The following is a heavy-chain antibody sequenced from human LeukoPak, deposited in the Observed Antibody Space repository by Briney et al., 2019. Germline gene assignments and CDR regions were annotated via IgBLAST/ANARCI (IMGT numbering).Heavy chain of an antibody. Sequence: GGSLRLSCAASGFTFSSYAMSWVRQAPGKGLEWVSYISSSGSTIYYADSVKGRFTISRDNAKNSLYLQMNSLRAEDTAVYYCARDVYSSWYEAAVAEDYYFDYWGQGTLVTVSS. D-gene: IGHD6-13*01. CDR3: ARDVYSSWYEAAVAEDYYFDY. J-gene: IGHJ4*02. CDR2: ISSSGSTI. CDR1: GFTFSSYA. V-gene: IGHV3-48*04.